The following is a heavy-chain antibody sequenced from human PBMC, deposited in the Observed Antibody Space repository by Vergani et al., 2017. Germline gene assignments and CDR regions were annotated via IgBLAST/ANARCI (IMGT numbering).Heavy chain of an antibody. D-gene: IGHD2-15*01. CDR3: ATTLCRGNYDY. J-gene: IGHJ4*02. Sequence: EVQLVESGGGLVKPGGSLRLSCAASGFTFSSCSMNWVRQAPGKGLEWVSSISSSSSYIYYADSVKGRFTISRDNAKNSLYLQMNRLRAEDTAVYYCATTLCRGNYDYWGQGTLVTVSS. V-gene: IGHV3-21*01. CDR1: GFTFSSCS. CDR2: ISSSSSYI.